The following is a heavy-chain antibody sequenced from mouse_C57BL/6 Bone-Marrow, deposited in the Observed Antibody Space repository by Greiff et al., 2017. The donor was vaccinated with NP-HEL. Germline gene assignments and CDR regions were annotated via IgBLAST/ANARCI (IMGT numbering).Heavy chain of an antibody. J-gene: IGHJ2*01. Sequence: VQLKQPGAELVRPGTSVKLSCKASGYTFTSYWMHWVKQRPGQGLEWIGVIDPSDSYTNYNQKFKGKATLTVDTSSSTAYMQLSSLTSEDSAVYYCAREVYYFDYWGQGTTLTVSS. V-gene: IGHV1-59*01. CDR3: AREVYYFDY. CDR1: GYTFTSYW. CDR2: IDPSDSYT.